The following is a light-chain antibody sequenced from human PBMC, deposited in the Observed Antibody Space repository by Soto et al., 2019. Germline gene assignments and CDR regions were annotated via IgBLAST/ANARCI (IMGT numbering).Light chain of an antibody. CDR2: GAS. V-gene: IGKV3-15*01. CDR1: QSISNN. CDR3: HQYNTWPPHT. J-gene: IGKJ2*01. Sequence: EVVMTQSPATLSVSPGERATLSCRASQSISNNLAWYQQKPGQAPRLLIYGASTRATGFPARFSGSGSGTDFTLTISSLQSEDFAVYYCHQYNTWPPHTFGQGTKLEIK.